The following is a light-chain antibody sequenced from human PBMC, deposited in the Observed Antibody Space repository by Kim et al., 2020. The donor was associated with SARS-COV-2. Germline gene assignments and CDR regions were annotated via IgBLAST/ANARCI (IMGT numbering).Light chain of an antibody. CDR3: QQYGNSLWT. CDR1: QSVSSTF. CDR2: AVS. V-gene: IGKV3-20*01. J-gene: IGKJ1*01. Sequence: EIVLTQSPGTLSLSPGEGATLSCRASQSVSSTFLAWYQQKPGQAPRLLIYAVSSRAAGVPDRFSGSGSGTDFTLTISRLEPEDFAVYYCQQYGNSLWTFGQGTKVEIK.